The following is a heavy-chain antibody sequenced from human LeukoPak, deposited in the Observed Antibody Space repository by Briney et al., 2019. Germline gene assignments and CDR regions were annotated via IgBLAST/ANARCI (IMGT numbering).Heavy chain of an antibody. Sequence: PGGSLRLSCAASGFTFSSYWMHWVRQVPGKGLVWVSRIYSDGSITSYADFVKGRFTISRDNAKNTLYLQMNSLRADDTDVYYCAGVGTDLWNRFDPWGQGTLVTVSS. CDR2: IYSDGSIT. V-gene: IGHV3-74*01. CDR3: AGVGTDLWNRFDP. CDR1: GFTFSSYW. D-gene: IGHD3-16*01. J-gene: IGHJ5*02.